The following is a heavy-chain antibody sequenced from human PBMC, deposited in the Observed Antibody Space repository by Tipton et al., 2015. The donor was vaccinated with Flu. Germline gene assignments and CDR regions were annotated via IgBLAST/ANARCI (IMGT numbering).Heavy chain of an antibody. CDR1: GYTFTSYG. J-gene: IGHJ6*03. CDR3: ARETRGYSSSWYEYYYYYMDV. Sequence: QLVQSGAEVKKPGASVKVSCKASGYTFTSYGISWVRQAPGQGLEWMGWISAYNGNTNYAQKLQGRVTMTTDTSTSTAYMELSRLRSDDTAVYYCARETRGYSSSWYEYYYYYMDVWGKGTTVTVSS. D-gene: IGHD6-13*01. V-gene: IGHV1-18*04. CDR2: ISAYNGNT.